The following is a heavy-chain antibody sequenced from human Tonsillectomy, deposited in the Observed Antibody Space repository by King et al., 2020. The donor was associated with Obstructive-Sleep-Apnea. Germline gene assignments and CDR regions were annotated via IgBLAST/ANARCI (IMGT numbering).Heavy chain of an antibody. Sequence: VQLVESGGGLVQPGRSLRLSCAASGFTFDDYAMHWVRQAPVKGLEWVSGISWNSGSLGYADSVKGRFTISRDNAKTSLYLQMNSLRTEDTAFYYCAKGYYDTTGYYFDYWGQGTLVTVSS. CDR3: AKGYYDTTGYYFDY. J-gene: IGHJ4*02. D-gene: IGHD3-22*01. CDR1: GFTFDDYA. V-gene: IGHV3-9*01. CDR2: ISWNSGSL.